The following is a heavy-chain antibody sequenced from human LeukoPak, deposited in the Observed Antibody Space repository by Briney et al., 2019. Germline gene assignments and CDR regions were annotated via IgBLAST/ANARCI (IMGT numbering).Heavy chain of an antibody. J-gene: IGHJ4*02. CDR3: ASELAAWYYYDSSSYQTDY. D-gene: IGHD3-22*01. V-gene: IGHV1-2*02. CDR1: GYTFTGYY. CDR2: NNPNSGGT. Sequence: ASVKVSCKASGYTFTGYYMHWVRQAPGQGLEWMGWNNPNSGGTNYAQKFQGRVTMTRDTSISTAYMELSRLRSDDTAVYYCASELAAWYYYDSSSYQTDYWGQGTLVTVSS.